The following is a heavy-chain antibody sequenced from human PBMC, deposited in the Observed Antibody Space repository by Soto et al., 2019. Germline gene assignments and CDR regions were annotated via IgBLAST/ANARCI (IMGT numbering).Heavy chain of an antibody. CDR3: ARHVLEWELMLTYYFDY. CDR2: IYPGDSDT. J-gene: IGHJ4*02. CDR1: GYSFTSYW. Sequence: GESLKISCKGSGYSFTSYWIGWVRQMPGKGLEWMGIIYPGDSDTRYSPSFQGQVTISADKSISTAYLQWSSLKASDTAMYYCARHVLEWELMLTYYFDYWGQGTLVTVSS. V-gene: IGHV5-51*01. D-gene: IGHD1-26*01.